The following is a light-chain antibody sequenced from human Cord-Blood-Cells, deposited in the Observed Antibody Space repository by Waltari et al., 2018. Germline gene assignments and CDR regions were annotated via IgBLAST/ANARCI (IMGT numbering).Light chain of an antibody. CDR3: HRSRSLPPT. CDR1: QSIGIS. V-gene: IGKV6-21*02. J-gene: IGKJ1*01. CDR2: YAS. Sequence: EIVLTPSPDLQPATQQEKVTITCRPSQSIGISLHWYQQTPDQSPKLLIKYASQSISGVPTRFSGRGSGTDFALTINSLEAEDAPTYYCHRSRSLPPTFGQGTKVEIK.